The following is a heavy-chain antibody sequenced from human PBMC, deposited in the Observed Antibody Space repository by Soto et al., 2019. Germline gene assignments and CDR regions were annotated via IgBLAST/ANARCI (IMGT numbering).Heavy chain of an antibody. V-gene: IGHV4-34*01. D-gene: IGHD3-10*01. Sequence: SETLSLTGAVYGGSFSGYYWSWIRQPPGKGLEWIGEINHSGSTNYNPSLKSRVTISVDTSKNQFSLKLSSVTAADTAVYYCARESMVRGVILFDYGGQGTLVTV. CDR1: GGSFSGYY. J-gene: IGHJ4*02. CDR3: ARESMVRGVILFDY. CDR2: INHSGST.